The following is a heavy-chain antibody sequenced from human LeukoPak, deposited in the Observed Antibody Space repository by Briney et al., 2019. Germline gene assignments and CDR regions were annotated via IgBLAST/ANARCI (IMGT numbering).Heavy chain of an antibody. CDR2: IYYSGST. CDR1: GGSFSGYF. Sequence: SETLSLTCAVYGGSFSGYFWSWIRQPPGKGLEWIEYIYYSGSTNYNPSLKSRVTISVDTSKNQFSLKLSSVTAADTAVYYCARGVTGGWYGDFQHWGQGTLVTVSS. CDR3: ARGVTGGWYGDFQH. D-gene: IGHD6-19*01. J-gene: IGHJ1*01. V-gene: IGHV4-59*01.